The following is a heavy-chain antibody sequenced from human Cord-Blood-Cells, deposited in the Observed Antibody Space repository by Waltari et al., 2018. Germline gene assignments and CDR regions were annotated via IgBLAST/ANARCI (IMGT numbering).Heavy chain of an antibody. CDR1: GFTFSSYW. Sequence: EVQLVESGGGLVQPGGSPRLSCAASGFTFSSYWMHWVRQAPGKGLVWVSRMNSDGSSTSYADSVKGRFTISRDNAKNTLYLQMNSLRAEDTAVYYCARDYYGSGSPPFDYWGQGTLVTVSS. J-gene: IGHJ4*02. V-gene: IGHV3-74*01. D-gene: IGHD3-10*01. CDR2: MNSDGSST. CDR3: ARDYYGSGSPPFDY.